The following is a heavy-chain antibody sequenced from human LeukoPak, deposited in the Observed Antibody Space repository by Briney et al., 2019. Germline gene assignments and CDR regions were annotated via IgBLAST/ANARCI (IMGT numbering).Heavy chain of an antibody. V-gene: IGHV4-34*01. CDR1: GFTFSDYY. J-gene: IGHJ4*02. CDR3: ARGFSGSYLPDY. D-gene: IGHD1-26*01. Sequence: AGGSLRLSCAASGFTFSDYYMSWIRQPPGKGLEWIEEINHSGSANYNPSLKSRVTISVDTSKNQFSLKLSSVTAADTAVYYCARGFSGSYLPDYWGQGTLVTVSS. CDR2: INHSGSA.